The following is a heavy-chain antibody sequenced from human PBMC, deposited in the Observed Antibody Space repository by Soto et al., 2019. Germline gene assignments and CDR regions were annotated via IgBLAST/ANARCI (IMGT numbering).Heavy chain of an antibody. D-gene: IGHD2-15*01. J-gene: IGHJ4*02. CDR3: AKRLRLPQGH. V-gene: IGHV3-23*01. CDR2: IGGSGETT. CDR1: GFTFSTYA. Sequence: EVQVSESGGGLVQPGESLRLSCVASGFTFSTYAMNWVRQAPGKRLEWVANIGGSGETTHYARSVEARFTISRDNANKIVFLQMDNLGVEDTAVYYCAKRLRLPQGHWGQGTLVVVSS.